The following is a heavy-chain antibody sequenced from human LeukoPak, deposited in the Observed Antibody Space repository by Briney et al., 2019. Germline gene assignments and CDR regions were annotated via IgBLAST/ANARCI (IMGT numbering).Heavy chain of an antibody. CDR1: GFSFSDYG. V-gene: IGHV3-30*02. Sequence: PGGSLRLSCAASGFSFSDYGMHWVRQAPGKGLEWVAFIRYNGNNKYYADSVKGRFTIPRDTSKNRLYLQMSSLRAEDTAVYYCAERAVLTTFQPSLQNYYYMDVWGKGTTVTVSS. J-gene: IGHJ6*03. D-gene: IGHD1-1*01. CDR3: AERAVLTTFQPSLQNYYYMDV. CDR2: IRYNGNNK.